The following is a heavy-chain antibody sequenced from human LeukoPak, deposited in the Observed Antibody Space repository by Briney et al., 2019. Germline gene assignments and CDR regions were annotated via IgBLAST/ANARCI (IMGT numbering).Heavy chain of an antibody. V-gene: IGHV1-2*02. CDR3: ATEGYYDSSGYYSDY. D-gene: IGHD3-22*01. CDR1: GYTFTGYY. Sequence: ASVKVSCKPSGYTFTGYYMHWVRQAPGQGLQWMGWINPNSGGTNYAQKFQGRVTMTRDTSISTAYMELSRLTSDDTAVYYCATEGYYDSSGYYSDYWGQGTLVTVSS. J-gene: IGHJ4*02. CDR2: INPNSGGT.